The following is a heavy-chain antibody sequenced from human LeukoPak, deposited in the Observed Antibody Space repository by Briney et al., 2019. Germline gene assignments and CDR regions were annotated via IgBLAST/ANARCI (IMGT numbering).Heavy chain of an antibody. CDR2: INPSGGST. V-gene: IGHV1-46*01. CDR1: GYTFTSYY. CDR3: ATYYYDSSGYLRYGNAFDI. Sequence: GASVTVSCKASGYTFTSYYMHWVRQAPGQGLEWMGIINPSGGSTSYAQKFQGRVTMTRDTSTSTVYMELSSLRSEDTAVYYCATYYYDSSGYLRYGNAFDIWGQGTMVTVSS. D-gene: IGHD3-22*01. J-gene: IGHJ3*02.